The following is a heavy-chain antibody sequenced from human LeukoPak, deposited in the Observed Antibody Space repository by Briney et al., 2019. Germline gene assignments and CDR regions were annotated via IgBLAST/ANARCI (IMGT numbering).Heavy chain of an antibody. V-gene: IGHV4-34*01. D-gene: IGHD3-10*01. Sequence: SETLSLTSAVYGGSFSGYYWSWIRQPPGKGLEWIGEINHSGSTNYNPSHKSRVTISVDTSKNQFSLKLSSVTAADTAAYYCARGRGITMVRGVGFDYWGQGTLVTVSS. CDR1: GGSFSGYY. CDR3: ARGRGITMVRGVGFDY. J-gene: IGHJ4*02. CDR2: INHSGST.